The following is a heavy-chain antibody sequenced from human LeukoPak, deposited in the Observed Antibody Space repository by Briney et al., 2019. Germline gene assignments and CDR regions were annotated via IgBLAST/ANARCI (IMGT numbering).Heavy chain of an antibody. CDR3: ARGSVGDTDFDY. CDR2: IYISGNI. J-gene: IGHJ4*02. V-gene: IGHV4-61*02. D-gene: IGHD1-26*01. Sequence: ASETLSLTCTVSGGSISSGSYYWSWIRQPAGKGLEWIGRIYISGNINYNPSLKSRVTISVDTSKNQFSLKLSSVTPADTAVYYCARGSVGDTDFDYWGQGTLVTVSS. CDR1: GGSISSGSYY.